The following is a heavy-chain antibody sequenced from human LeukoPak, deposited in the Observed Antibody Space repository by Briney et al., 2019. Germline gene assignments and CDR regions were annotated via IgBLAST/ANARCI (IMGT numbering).Heavy chain of an antibody. CDR3: ARDQGTGYYFDY. J-gene: IGHJ4*02. CDR2: ISSGSTTI. D-gene: IGHD3-10*01. CDR1: GVTFSNYN. Sequence: GGSLRLSCAASGVTFSNYNMNWVRQAPGKGLEWVSYISSGSTTIYYADSVKGRFTISRDSAKNSLYLQMNSLRDDDTAVYYCARDQGTGYYFDYWGQGTLVTVSS. V-gene: IGHV3-48*02.